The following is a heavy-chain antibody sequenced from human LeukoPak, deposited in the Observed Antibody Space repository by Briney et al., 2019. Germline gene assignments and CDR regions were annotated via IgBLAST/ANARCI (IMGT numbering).Heavy chain of an antibody. CDR3: ARNDYGDYYFDY. CDR1: GITFSDYA. Sequence: PGGSLRLSCVASGITFSDYAMHWVRQAPGQGLEWVAAISSDGGNEHYADSVEGRFTISRDNSKNPLFLQVDSLRTEDRAVYYCARNDYGDYYFDYWGQGTLVSVSS. CDR2: ISSDGGNE. J-gene: IGHJ4*02. D-gene: IGHD4-17*01. V-gene: IGHV3-30*04.